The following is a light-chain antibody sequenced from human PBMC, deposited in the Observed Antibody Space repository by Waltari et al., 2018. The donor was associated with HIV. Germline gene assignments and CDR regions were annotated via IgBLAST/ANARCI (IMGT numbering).Light chain of an antibody. CDR3: QQSYSTPI. CDR1: QSISSY. CDR2: AAS. J-gene: IGKJ3*01. V-gene: IGKV1-39*01. Sequence: DIQMTQSSSSLSASVGARVTITSRASQSISSYLNWYQQTPGNAPKLLIYAASSLQSGVPSRCSGSGSETDFTLTISSRQPEDFATYYCQQSYSTPIFDPGTKVDIK.